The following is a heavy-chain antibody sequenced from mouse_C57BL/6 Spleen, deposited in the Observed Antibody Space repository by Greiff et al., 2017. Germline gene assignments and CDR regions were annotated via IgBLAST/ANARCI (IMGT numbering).Heavy chain of an antibody. Sequence: VHLQQSGPELVKPGASVKISCKASGYAFSSSWMNWVKQRPGKGLEWIGRIYPGDGDTNYNGKFKGKATLTADKSSSTAYMQLSSLTSEDSAVYFCARSGYYYGSSYYYFDYWGQGTTLTVSS. D-gene: IGHD1-1*01. V-gene: IGHV1-82*01. CDR3: ARSGYYYGSSYYYFDY. CDR1: GYAFSSSW. CDR2: IYPGDGDT. J-gene: IGHJ2*01.